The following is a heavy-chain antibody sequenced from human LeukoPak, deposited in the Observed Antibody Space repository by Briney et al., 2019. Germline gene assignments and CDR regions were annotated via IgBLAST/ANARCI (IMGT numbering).Heavy chain of an antibody. Sequence: ASVKASCKASGYTFTSYGISWVRQAPGQGLEWMGWISAYNGNTNYAQKLQGRVTMTTDTSTSTAYMELRSLRSDDTAIYYCARDRDSSSWSSPYFDYWGQGTLVTVSS. V-gene: IGHV1-18*01. J-gene: IGHJ4*02. CDR1: GYTFTSYG. D-gene: IGHD6-13*01. CDR2: ISAYNGNT. CDR3: ARDRDSSSWSSPYFDY.